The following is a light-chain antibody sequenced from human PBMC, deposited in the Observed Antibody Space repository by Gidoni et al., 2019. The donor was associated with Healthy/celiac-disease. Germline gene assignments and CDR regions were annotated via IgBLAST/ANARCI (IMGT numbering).Light chain of an antibody. CDR1: SSNIGNNY. V-gene: IGLV1-51*01. Sequence: QSVLTPPPSVSASPAQKVTISCSGSSSNIGNNYVSWYPPLPGTAPKLLIYDNNKRPSGIPDRFSGSKSGTSATLGITGLQTGDEADYYCGTWDSSLSAVVFGGGTKLTVL. CDR3: GTWDSSLSAVV. J-gene: IGLJ2*01. CDR2: DNN.